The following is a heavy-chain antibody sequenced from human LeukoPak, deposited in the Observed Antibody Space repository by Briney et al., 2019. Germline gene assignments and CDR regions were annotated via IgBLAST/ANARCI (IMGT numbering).Heavy chain of an antibody. D-gene: IGHD3-22*01. CDR3: AREGSFRXGYYSH. J-gene: IGHJ4*02. CDR2: IKQDGSEK. Sequence: PGGSLRLSCAASGFTFSSYWMNWVRQAPGKGLEWVANIKQDGSEKYYVDSVKGRFTISRDNAKNSLYLQMNSLRAEDTAVYYCAREGSFRXGYYSHWGQXXXXTVSS. V-gene: IGHV3-7*03. CDR1: GFTFSSYW.